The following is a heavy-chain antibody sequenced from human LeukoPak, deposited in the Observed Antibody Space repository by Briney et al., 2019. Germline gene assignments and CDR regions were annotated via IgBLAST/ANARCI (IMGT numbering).Heavy chain of an antibody. D-gene: IGHD2-21*02. Sequence: SETLSLTCTVSGGSISSYYWSWIRQPAGKGLEWIGRIYTSGSTNYNPSLKSRVTMSVDTSKNQFSLKLSSVTAADTAVYYCARDRVVVVTATNIIDAFGIWGQGTMVTVSS. CDR2: IYTSGST. V-gene: IGHV4-4*07. CDR1: GGSISSYY. CDR3: ARDRVVVVTATNIIDAFGI. J-gene: IGHJ3*02.